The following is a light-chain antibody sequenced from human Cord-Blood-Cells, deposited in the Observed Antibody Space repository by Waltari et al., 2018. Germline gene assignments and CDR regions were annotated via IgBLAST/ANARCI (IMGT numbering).Light chain of an antibody. CDR1: SSDVGVYNL. Sequence: QSALTQPASVSGSPGQSITTSCPGTSSDVGVYNLLSWYQQHPGKAPKLMIYEGSKRPSGVSNRFSGSKSGNTASLTISGRQAEDEADYYCCSYAGSSTWVFGGGTKLTVL. CDR3: CSYAGSSTWV. V-gene: IGLV2-23*01. J-gene: IGLJ3*02. CDR2: EGS.